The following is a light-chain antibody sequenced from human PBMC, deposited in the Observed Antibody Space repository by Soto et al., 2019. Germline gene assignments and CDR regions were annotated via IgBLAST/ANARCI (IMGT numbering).Light chain of an antibody. CDR2: KAS. CDR3: QQYNSYWT. CDR1: QSVNSW. J-gene: IGKJ1*01. V-gene: IGKV1-5*03. Sequence: DIQMTQSPSTQSASVGDRVTITCRASQSVNSWLAWYQQKPGKAPKLLIYKASSLESGVPSRFSGSGSGTVFTLTISSLQPDDFATYYCQQYNSYWTFGQGTKVEIK.